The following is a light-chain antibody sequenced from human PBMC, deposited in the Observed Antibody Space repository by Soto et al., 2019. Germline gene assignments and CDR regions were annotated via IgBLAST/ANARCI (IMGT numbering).Light chain of an antibody. V-gene: IGLV2-14*01. CDR2: EVS. Sequence: QSALTQPASVSGSPGQSITMSGTGSSSDIGTYNFVSWYQQHAGKAPRLILYEVSNRPSGVSSRFSGSKSGTSASLTISGLQPEDAAHYFCSSYAAPSALVFGGGTKLTVL. CDR3: SSYAAPSALV. J-gene: IGLJ3*02. CDR1: SSDIGTYNF.